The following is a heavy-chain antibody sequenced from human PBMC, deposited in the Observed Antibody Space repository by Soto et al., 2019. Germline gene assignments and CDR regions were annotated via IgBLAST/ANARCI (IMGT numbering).Heavy chain of an antibody. Sequence: GGSLRLSCAASGFTFSSYAMHWVRQAPGKGLEWVAVISYDGSNKYYADSVKGRFTISRDNSKNTLYLQMNSLRAEDTAVYYCARESGYLMDYYYYRMDVWGQGTTVTVSS. CDR3: ARESGYLMDYYYYRMDV. V-gene: IGHV3-30-3*01. D-gene: IGHD5-12*01. CDR2: ISYDGSNK. J-gene: IGHJ6*02. CDR1: GFTFSSYA.